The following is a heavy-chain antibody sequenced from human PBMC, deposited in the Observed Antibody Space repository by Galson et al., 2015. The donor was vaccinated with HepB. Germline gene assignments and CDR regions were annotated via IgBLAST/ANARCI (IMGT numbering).Heavy chain of an antibody. CDR3: ARDLSITMIDSGYDGMDV. CDR2: IIPIFGTA. V-gene: IGHV1-69*13. J-gene: IGHJ6*02. D-gene: IGHD3-22*01. CDR1: GGTFSSYA. Sequence: SVKVSCKASGGTFSSYAISWVRQAPGQGLEWMGGIIPIFGTANYAQKFQGRVTITADESTSTAYMELSSLRSEDTAVYYCARDLSITMIDSGYDGMDVWGQGTTVTVSS.